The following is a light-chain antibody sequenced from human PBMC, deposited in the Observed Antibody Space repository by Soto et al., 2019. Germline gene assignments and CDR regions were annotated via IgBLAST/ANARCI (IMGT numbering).Light chain of an antibody. J-gene: IGLJ1*01. CDR3: QSYDSSLSGYV. V-gene: IGLV1-40*01. Sequence: QSVLTQPPSVSGAPGQRVTISCTGSNSNIGAGYDVHWYQQLPGTAPKVLIYGNSNRPSGFPDRFSGSKSGTSASLAITGLQAEDDADYYCQSYDSSLSGYVFGTGTKVTVL. CDR2: GNS. CDR1: NSNIGAGYD.